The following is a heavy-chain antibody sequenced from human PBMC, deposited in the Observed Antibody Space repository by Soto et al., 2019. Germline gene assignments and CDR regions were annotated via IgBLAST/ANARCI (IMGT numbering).Heavy chain of an antibody. V-gene: IGHV4-39*07. CDR1: GGSISSSSYY. D-gene: IGHD5-12*01. CDR3: AILPGGIVATRKGAFDI. Sequence: SETLSLTCTVSGGSISSSSYYWGWIRQPPGKGLEWIGNINHSGSTNYNPSLKSRVTISVDTSKNQFSLKLSSVTAADTAVYYCAILPGGIVATRKGAFDIWGQGTMVTVSS. J-gene: IGHJ3*02. CDR2: INHSGST.